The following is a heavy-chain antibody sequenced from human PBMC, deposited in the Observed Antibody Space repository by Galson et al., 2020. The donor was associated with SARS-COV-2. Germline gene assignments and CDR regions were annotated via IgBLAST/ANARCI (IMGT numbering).Heavy chain of an antibody. D-gene: IGHD3-3*01. V-gene: IGHV4-39*01. CDR1: GGSISSNNDY. Sequence: SGTLSLTCTVSGGSISSNNDYWGWIRQPPGKGLEWIGSIYYSGNTYENPSLKSRVTISVDTSKNQFSLKLTSVTAADTAVYYCARQAITIFGVVIVFRWFDPWGQGTLVTVSS. CDR2: IYYSGNT. CDR3: ARQAITIFGVVIVFRWFDP. J-gene: IGHJ5*02.